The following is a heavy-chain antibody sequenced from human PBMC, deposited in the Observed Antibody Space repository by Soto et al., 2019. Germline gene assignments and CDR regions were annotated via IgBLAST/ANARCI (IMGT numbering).Heavy chain of an antibody. CDR3: ARASFGEFVDY. CDR2: ISGSGGST. V-gene: IGHV3-23*01. CDR1: GFTFSSYA. Sequence: GGSLRLSCAASGFTFSSYAMSWVRQAPGKGLEWVSGISGSGGSTYYADSVKGRFTISRDNSKNTLYLQMNSLRTEDTAVYYCARASFGEFVDYWGQGTLVTVSS. J-gene: IGHJ4*02. D-gene: IGHD3-10*01.